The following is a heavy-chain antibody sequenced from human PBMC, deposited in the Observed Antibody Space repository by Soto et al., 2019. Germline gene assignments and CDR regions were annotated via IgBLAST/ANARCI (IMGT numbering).Heavy chain of an antibody. CDR2: ITPMIGTT. J-gene: IGHJ4*02. Sequence: QVHLVQSGAEVKRPGSSVRVSCRASGGTFYTYAFTWVRQAPGQGLEWMGGITPMIGTTQYAKKFNGRVTFSADESASTAYMELSNLRSDDTAVYYCARDVSVMTSVFGFWGQGTLITVSS. CDR3: ARDVSVMTSVFGF. D-gene: IGHD3-10*01. V-gene: IGHV1-69*01. CDR1: GGTFYTYA.